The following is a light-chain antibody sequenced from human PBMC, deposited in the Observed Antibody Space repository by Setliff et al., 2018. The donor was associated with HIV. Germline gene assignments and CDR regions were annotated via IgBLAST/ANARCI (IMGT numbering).Light chain of an antibody. CDR3: QQYYGTHPWT. CDR2: WAS. V-gene: IGKV4-1*01. CDR1: QSVLYSSNNKNY. J-gene: IGKJ1*01. Sequence: DIVMTQSPDSLAVSLGERATINCKSSQSVLYSSNNKNYLAWYQQKPGQPPKLLIYWASTRESGVPDRFSGSGSGTDFTLTISSLQAEDVAVYYCQQYYGTHPWTFGQGTKVDIK.